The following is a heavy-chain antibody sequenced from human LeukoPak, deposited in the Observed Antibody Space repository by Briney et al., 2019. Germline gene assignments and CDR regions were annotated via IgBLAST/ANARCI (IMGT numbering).Heavy chain of an antibody. CDR3: ATYGGNTAEYFQH. D-gene: IGHD4-23*01. J-gene: IGHJ1*01. Sequence: SVTVSCKVSGGIYRITAITWVRQAPGQGLEWMGGIIPMSTTANYAQKFQGRVTITRDDSTSTAYMEVSSLRSEDTALYYCATYGGNTAEYFQHWGQGTLVTVSS. CDR1: GGIYRITA. CDR2: IIPMSTTA. V-gene: IGHV1-69*05.